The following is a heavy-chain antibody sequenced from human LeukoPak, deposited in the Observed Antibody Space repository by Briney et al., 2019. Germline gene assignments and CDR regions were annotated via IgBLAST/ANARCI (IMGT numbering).Heavy chain of an antibody. CDR1: GASISSGSYY. J-gene: IGHJ4*02. V-gene: IGHV4-61*02. CDR2: IYTTGST. CDR3: ARKQWVEYYFES. D-gene: IGHD6-19*01. Sequence: PSQTLSLTCTVSGASISSGSYYWSWIRQPAGKGLEWIGRIYTTGSTNYNPSLKSRVTISLDMSKNQFSLKLSSVTAAGTAVYYCARKQWVEYYFESWGQGTLVTVSS.